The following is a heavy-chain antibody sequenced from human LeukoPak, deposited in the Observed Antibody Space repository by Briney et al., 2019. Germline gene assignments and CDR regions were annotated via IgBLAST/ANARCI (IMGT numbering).Heavy chain of an antibody. CDR1: GGSFSGYY. V-gene: IGHV4-34*01. Sequence: SETLSLTCAVYGGSFSGYYWSWIRQPPGKGLEWIGEINHSGSTNYNPSLKSRVTISVDTSKNQFSLKLSSVTAADTAVYYCARGVRGGYYDFWSGYYTSPVRAFDIWGQGTMVTVSS. J-gene: IGHJ3*02. D-gene: IGHD3-3*01. CDR3: ARGVRGGYYDFWSGYYTSPVRAFDI. CDR2: INHSGST.